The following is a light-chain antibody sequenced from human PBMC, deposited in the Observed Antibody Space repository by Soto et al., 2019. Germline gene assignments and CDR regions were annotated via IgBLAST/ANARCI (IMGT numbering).Light chain of an antibody. CDR3: QQRSNWPLT. J-gene: IGKJ4*01. CDR1: QSVSSY. V-gene: IGKV3-11*01. CDR2: DAS. Sequence: LPPSPATRSLSQGQSVTLSWRGSQSVSSYLAWYQQKPGQAPRLLIYDASNRATGIPDRFSGSGSGTDFTLTISSLEPEDFAVYYCQQRSNWPLTFGGGTKVDIK.